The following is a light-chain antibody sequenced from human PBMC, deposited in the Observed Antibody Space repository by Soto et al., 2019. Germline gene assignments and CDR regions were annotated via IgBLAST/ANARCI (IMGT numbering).Light chain of an antibody. CDR3: QQSYNIPH. CDR2: AAA. CDR1: QSISSY. V-gene: IGKV1-39*01. Sequence: DLQMTQPPSSLSASVGDRVTITCRASQSISSYLNWYQQKPGKAPKLLIYAAASLHSGVPSRFSGSGSGTDFTLTISSLQPEDFATYYCQQSYNIPHFGGGTKVEIK. J-gene: IGKJ4*01.